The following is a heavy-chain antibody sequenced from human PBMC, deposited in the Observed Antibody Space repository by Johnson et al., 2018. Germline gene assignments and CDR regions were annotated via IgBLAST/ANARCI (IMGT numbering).Heavy chain of an antibody. V-gene: IGHV3-9*01. J-gene: IGHJ3*02. CDR3: AKEMFHAFAI. Sequence: VQLVQSGGGLVQPGRSLRLSCAASGFTFDDYAMHWVRQAPGKGLEWVSGISWNSGSIGYADSVKGRFTISRDNAKNSLYLQMNSLRAEDTALYCWAKEMFHAFAIWGQGTMVTVSS. CDR1: GFTFDDYA. D-gene: IGHD3-10*02. CDR2: ISWNSGSI.